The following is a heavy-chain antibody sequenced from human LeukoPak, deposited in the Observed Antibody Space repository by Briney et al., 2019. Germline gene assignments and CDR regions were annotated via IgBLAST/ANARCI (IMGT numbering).Heavy chain of an antibody. Sequence: GRSLRLSCAVSGFTFSNYPMSWVRQAPGKGLEWVSGISGSGGRTYYADSVKGRFTISRDNSKNTLYLQMNSLRAEDTAVYHCAKDSSSSSYYYGMDVWGQGTTVTVSS. CDR3: AKDSSSSSYYYGMDV. CDR1: GFTFSNYP. V-gene: IGHV3-23*01. D-gene: IGHD6-6*01. CDR2: ISGSGGRT. J-gene: IGHJ6*02.